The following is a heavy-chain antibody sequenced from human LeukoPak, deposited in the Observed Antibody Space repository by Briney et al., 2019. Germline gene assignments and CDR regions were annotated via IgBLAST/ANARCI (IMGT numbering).Heavy chain of an antibody. CDR3: ARGPRTDP. Sequence: ASVKVSCKTSGYPFTTWEINWVRQAAGQGLEWMGWVHPNGGNTAYAQKFQGRVTMTRDTSISTAYMELSGLTSDDTAVYFCARGPRTDPWGQGTLVTVSS. CDR1: GYPFTTWE. CDR2: VHPNGGNT. J-gene: IGHJ5*02. V-gene: IGHV1-8*01.